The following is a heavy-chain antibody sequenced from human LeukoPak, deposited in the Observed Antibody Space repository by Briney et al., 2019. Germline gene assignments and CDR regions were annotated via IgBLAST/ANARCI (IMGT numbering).Heavy chain of an antibody. CDR2: IYHSGST. Sequence: SETLSLTCTVSGYSISSGYYWGWIRQPPGEGLEWIGGIYHSGSTYYHPSLKSRVTISVDTSKNQFSLKLSSVTAADTAVYYCARLPVGKRGPHSIDYWGQGTLVTVSS. V-gene: IGHV4-38-2*02. D-gene: IGHD1-14*01. J-gene: IGHJ4*02. CDR3: ARLPVGKRGPHSIDY. CDR1: GYSISSGYY.